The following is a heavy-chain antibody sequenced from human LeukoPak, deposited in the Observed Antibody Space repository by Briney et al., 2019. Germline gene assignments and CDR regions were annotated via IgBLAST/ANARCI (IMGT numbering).Heavy chain of an antibody. D-gene: IGHD5-12*01. CDR3: AVGYSGYDLDY. J-gene: IGHJ4*02. Sequence: GGSLRLSCAASGFTFSSYEMNWVRQAPGKGLEWVSSISSSSSYIYYADSVKGRFTISRDNAKNSLYLQMNSLRAEDTAVYYCAVGYSGYDLDYWGQGTLVTVSS. V-gene: IGHV3-21*01. CDR1: GFTFSSYE. CDR2: ISSSSSYI.